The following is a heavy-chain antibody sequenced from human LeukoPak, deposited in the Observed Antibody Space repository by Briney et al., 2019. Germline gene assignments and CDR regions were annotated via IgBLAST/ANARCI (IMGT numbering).Heavy chain of an antibody. CDR3: ARHGTYYEYDF. CDR1: GYTFTNYW. CDR2: IYPGDSHT. Sequence: GESLKIPCKGSGYTFTNYWIAWVRQMPGKGLEWMGIIYPGDSHTRYSPSFQGQVTISADKSISTAYLQWSSLTASDTAIYFCARHGTYYEYDFWGQGTLVTVSS. V-gene: IGHV5-51*01. D-gene: IGHD1-26*01. J-gene: IGHJ4*02.